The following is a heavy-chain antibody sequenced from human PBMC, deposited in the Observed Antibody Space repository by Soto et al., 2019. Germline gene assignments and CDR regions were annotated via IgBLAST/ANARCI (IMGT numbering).Heavy chain of an antibody. CDR2: ISNDGSDK. D-gene: IGHD6-13*01. CDR3: AKDQGIAASHGID. Sequence: QVQLVESGGALVQPGRSLRLSWAASGFTFNNYGMHWVRQAPGKGLEWVAVISNDGSDKYYADSVKGRLTISRDNSKNTVYLQMNSLRAEDTAVYYCAKDQGIAASHGIDWGQGTMVTVSS. V-gene: IGHV3-30*18. CDR1: GFTFNNYG. J-gene: IGHJ3*01.